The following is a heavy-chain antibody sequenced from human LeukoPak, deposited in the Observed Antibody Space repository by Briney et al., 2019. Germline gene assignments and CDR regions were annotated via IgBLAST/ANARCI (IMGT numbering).Heavy chain of an antibody. Sequence: PGGSLRLSCAASGFTFSSYSMNWVRQAPGKGLVWVSRINSDGSSTSYADSVKGRFTISRDNAKNTLYLQMNSLRAEDTAVYYCARDRDPEGVALIDYWGQGTLVTVSS. CDR3: ARDRDPEGVALIDY. D-gene: IGHD2-15*01. V-gene: IGHV3-74*01. J-gene: IGHJ4*02. CDR2: INSDGSST. CDR1: GFTFSSYS.